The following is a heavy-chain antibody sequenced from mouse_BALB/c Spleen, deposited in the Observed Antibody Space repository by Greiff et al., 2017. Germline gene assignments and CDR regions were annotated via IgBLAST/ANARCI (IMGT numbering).Heavy chain of an antibody. CDR3: ARGEYDVVLFAY. CDR2: IYPGGGYT. CDR1: GYTFTNYW. V-gene: IGHV1-63*02. Sequence: QVHVKQSGAELVRPGTSVKISCKASGYTFTNYWLGWVKQRPGHGLEWIGDIYPGGGYTNYNEKFKGKATLTADTSSSTAYMQLSSLTSEDSAVYFCARGEYDVVLFAYWGQGTLVTVSA. D-gene: IGHD2-14*01. J-gene: IGHJ3*01.